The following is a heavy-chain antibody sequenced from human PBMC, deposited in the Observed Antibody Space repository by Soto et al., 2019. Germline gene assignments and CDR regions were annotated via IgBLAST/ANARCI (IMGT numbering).Heavy chain of an antibody. CDR1: GGSISSGGYY. CDR3: AREPSI. J-gene: IGHJ4*02. CDR2: IYYSGSN. V-gene: IGHV4-31*03. Sequence: QVQLQESGPGLVKPSQPLSLTCTVSGGSISSGGYYWSWIRQHPGKGLEWIGYIYYSGSNYYNPPIKSRVTITVDASNNHSALKLSSVTAADTAVYYCAREPSIWGQVTLVTVSS.